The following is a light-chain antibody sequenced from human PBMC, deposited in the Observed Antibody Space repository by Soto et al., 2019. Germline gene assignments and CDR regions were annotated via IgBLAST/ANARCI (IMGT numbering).Light chain of an antibody. CDR3: QQRSSWLLT. Sequence: EIVLTQSPATLSLSPGERATLSCRASQSVSSYLAWYQQKPGQAPGLLIYDASNRAAGIPARFSGSGSGTDFTLTISSLEPEDFAVYYCQQRSSWLLTFGGGTKVEIK. V-gene: IGKV3-11*01. CDR1: QSVSSY. CDR2: DAS. J-gene: IGKJ4*01.